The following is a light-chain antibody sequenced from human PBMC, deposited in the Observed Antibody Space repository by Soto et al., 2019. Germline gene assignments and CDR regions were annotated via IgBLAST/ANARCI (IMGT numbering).Light chain of an antibody. CDR1: QTISKS. CDR2: LAS. Sequence: IQLTQSPSSLSASVADRVTITCRARQTISKSLNWYQHKAGKAPKLLISLASTLQDGVPSRFSGSGPGTDFSLSISSLQPEDFATYFCQQAGTFGQGTKLEI. V-gene: IGKV1-39*01. J-gene: IGKJ2*02. CDR3: QQAGT.